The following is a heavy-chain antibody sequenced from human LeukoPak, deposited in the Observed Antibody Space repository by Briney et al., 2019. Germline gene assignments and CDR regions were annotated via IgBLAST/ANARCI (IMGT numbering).Heavy chain of an antibody. Sequence: ASVKVSCKASGYTFTSYAMHWVRQAPGQRLEWMGWINAGNGNTKYSQKFQGRVTITRDTSASTAYMELSSLRSEDTAVYYCARDLIGGNAERAGYWGQGTLVTVSS. CDR2: INAGNGNT. J-gene: IGHJ4*02. CDR3: ARDLIGGNAERAGY. D-gene: IGHD1-1*01. CDR1: GYTFTSYA. V-gene: IGHV1-3*01.